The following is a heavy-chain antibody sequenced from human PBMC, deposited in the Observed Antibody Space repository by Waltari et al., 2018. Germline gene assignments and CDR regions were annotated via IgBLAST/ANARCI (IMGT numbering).Heavy chain of an antibody. V-gene: IGHV4-59*01. CDR2: IYYSGST. D-gene: IGHD2-21*01. CDR3: ARDLGVVVIGGAFDI. Sequence: QVQLQESGPGLVKPSETLSLTCTASGGSISSYYWSWIRQPPGKGLEWIGYIYYSGSTNYNPSLKSRVTISVDTSKNQFSLKLSSVTAADTAVYYCARDLGVVVIGGAFDIWGQGTMVTVSS. CDR1: GGSISSYY. J-gene: IGHJ3*02.